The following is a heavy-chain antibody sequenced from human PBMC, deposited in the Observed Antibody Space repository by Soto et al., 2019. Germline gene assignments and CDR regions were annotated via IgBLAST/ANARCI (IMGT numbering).Heavy chain of an antibody. CDR3: ARDRCYDGTCYSASDS. CDR1: GFSFSTYN. D-gene: IGHD2-15*01. J-gene: IGHJ5*01. V-gene: IGHV3-48*02. CDR2: ISTTSFTI. Sequence: LRLSCAASGFSFSTYNMDWVRQAPGRRPEWIAYISTTSFTIYYADSVKGRFTISRDNDRNSLYLEMNSLRDEDTAVYYCARDRCYDGTCYSASDSWGQGTLVTVSS.